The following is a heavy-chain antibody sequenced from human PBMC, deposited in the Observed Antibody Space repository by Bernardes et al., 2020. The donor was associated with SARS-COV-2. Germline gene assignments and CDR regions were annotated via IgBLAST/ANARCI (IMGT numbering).Heavy chain of an antibody. D-gene: IGHD6-13*01. V-gene: IGHV4-34*01. Sequence: SETLSLTCAVYGGSFSGYYWSWIRQPPGKGLEWIGEINHSGSTNYNPSLKSRVTISVDTSKNQFSLKLSSVTAADTAVYYCARGRWYSSSWPRAGTGFDYWGQGTLVTVSS. CDR1: GGSFSGYY. CDR2: INHSGST. J-gene: IGHJ4*02. CDR3: ARGRWYSSSWPRAGTGFDY.